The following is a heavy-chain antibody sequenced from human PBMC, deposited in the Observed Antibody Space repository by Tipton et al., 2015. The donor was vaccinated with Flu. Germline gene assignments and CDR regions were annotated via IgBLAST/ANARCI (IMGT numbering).Heavy chain of an antibody. D-gene: IGHD3-16*01. Sequence: SLRLSCAASGFSVSTHYMNWVRQAPGKGLEWVSITYSGGATYYADSVQGRFTVSTDTSKNTLYLQMNSLRGEDSAVYYCARDYGGNWFDSWGQGTLVTVSS. J-gene: IGHJ5*01. CDR1: GFSVSTHY. CDR2: TYSGGAT. CDR3: ARDYGGNWFDS. V-gene: IGHV3-53*01.